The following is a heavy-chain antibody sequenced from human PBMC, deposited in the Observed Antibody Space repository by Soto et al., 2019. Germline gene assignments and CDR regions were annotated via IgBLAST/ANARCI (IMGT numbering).Heavy chain of an antibody. CDR3: ARLLGGSGSFIDY. Sequence: EVQLVESGGGLIQPGGSLRLSCAASGFIFSGYWMHWVRQAPGKGLVWVSSINSDGSATTYADSVKGRFTISRDNAKNTMYLQMNSLRAEDTAVYFCARLLGGSGSFIDYWGQGTLVTVSS. V-gene: IGHV3-74*03. J-gene: IGHJ4*02. CDR1: GFIFSGYW. CDR2: INSDGSAT. D-gene: IGHD3-10*01.